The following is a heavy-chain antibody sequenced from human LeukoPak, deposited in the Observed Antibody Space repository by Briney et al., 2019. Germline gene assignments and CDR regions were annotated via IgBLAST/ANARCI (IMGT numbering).Heavy chain of an antibody. Sequence: GESLKISCKVSGYSFPSYWITWVRQVPGKGLEWMGRIAPSGSYTNYSPSFQGHVTISADKSISTAYLQWSSLKASDTAMYYCALPSSLRYWGQGTLVTVSS. CDR2: IAPSGSYT. CDR3: ALPSSLRY. V-gene: IGHV5-10-1*01. J-gene: IGHJ4*02. CDR1: GYSFPSYW.